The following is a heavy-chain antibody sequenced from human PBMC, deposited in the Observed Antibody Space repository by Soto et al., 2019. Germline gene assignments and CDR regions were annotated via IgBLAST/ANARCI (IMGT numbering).Heavy chain of an antibody. CDR3: ARGTTVTIMNWFDP. V-gene: IGHV1-69*13. J-gene: IGHJ5*02. Sequence: SVKVSCKASGGTFSSYAISWVRQAPGQGLEWMGGIIPIFGTANYAQKFQGRVTITADESTSTAYMELSSLRSEDTAVYYCARGTTVTIMNWFDPWGQGTLVTVSS. CDR2: IIPIFGTA. D-gene: IGHD4-4*01. CDR1: GGTFSSYA.